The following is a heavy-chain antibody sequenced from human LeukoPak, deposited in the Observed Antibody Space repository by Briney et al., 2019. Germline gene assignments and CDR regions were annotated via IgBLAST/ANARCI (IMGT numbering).Heavy chain of an antibody. D-gene: IGHD2-21*02. CDR1: GLSFSGQW. J-gene: IGHJ3*02. V-gene: IGHV3-7*01. CDR3: ARDPAYCGGDCYSVYQDAFDI. Sequence: GGSLRLSCTASGLSFSGQWMNWVRQSPGQGLEWVANIKYEGSEKYYVDSVKGRFTISREDAKNSLHLQINSLRAEDTAVYYCARDPAYCGGDCYSVYQDAFDIWGQGTRVTVSS. CDR2: IKYEGSEK.